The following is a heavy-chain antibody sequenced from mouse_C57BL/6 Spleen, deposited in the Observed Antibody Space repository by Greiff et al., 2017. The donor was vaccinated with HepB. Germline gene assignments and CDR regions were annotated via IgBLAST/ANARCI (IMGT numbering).Heavy chain of an antibody. J-gene: IGHJ1*03. V-gene: IGHV1-22*01. CDR1: GYTFTDYN. CDR2: INPNNGGT. D-gene: IGHD1-1*01. Sequence: EVQLQQSGPELVKPGASVKMSCKASGYTFTDYNMHWVKQSHGKSLEWIGYINPNNGGTSYNQKFKGKATLTVNKSSSTAYMELRSLTSEDSAVYYCARSYYYGSPWYFDVWGTGTTVTVSS. CDR3: ARSYYYGSPWYFDV.